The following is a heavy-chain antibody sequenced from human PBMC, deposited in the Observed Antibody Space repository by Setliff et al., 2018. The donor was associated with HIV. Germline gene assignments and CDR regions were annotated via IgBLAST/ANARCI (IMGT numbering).Heavy chain of an antibody. CDR2: ISSSGTT. J-gene: IGHJ4*02. V-gene: IGHV4-4*09. CDR3: ARLGRAIDDGGSSLRLDF. Sequence: PSETLSLTCVVSDDSFSNYDWTWIRRSPGKALEWIGYISSSGTTNYNPSLRSRVTISMETSNTRFSLWLRSATAADTATYFCARLGRAIDDGGSSLRLDFWGQGMLVTSPQ. D-gene: IGHD2-21*01. CDR1: DDSFSNYD.